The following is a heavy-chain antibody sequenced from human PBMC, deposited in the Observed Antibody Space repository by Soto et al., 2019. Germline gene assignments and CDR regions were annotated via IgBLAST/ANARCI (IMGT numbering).Heavy chain of an antibody. D-gene: IGHD1-26*01. CDR2: ISGSGGST. CDR3: AKEQINSGSPDY. J-gene: IGHJ4*02. Sequence: GGSLRLSCVASGLTFSRHAMSWVRQAPGKGLEWVSAISGSGGSTYYADSVKGRFTISRDNSKNTLYLQMNSLRAEDTAVYYCAKEQINSGSPDYWGQGTLVTVSS. V-gene: IGHV3-23*01. CDR1: GLTFSRHA.